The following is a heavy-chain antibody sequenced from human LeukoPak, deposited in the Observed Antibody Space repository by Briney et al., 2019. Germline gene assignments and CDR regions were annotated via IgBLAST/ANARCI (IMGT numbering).Heavy chain of an antibody. D-gene: IGHD2-2*02. Sequence: GRSLRLSCAASGFTFSSYALHWVRQAPGKGLEWVAVISYDDGSNKYYADSVKGRFTISRDNSKNTLYLQMNSLRTEDTAVYYCARESGGNTPYYFDYWGQGTLVTVSS. CDR3: ARESGGNTPYYFDY. J-gene: IGHJ4*02. V-gene: IGHV3-30*04. CDR2: ISYDDGSNK. CDR1: GFTFSSYA.